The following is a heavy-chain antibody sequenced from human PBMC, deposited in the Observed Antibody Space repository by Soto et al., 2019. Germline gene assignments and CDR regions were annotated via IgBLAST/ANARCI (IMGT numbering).Heavy chain of an antibody. CDR1: GGTFSSYA. D-gene: IGHD5-18*01. V-gene: IGHV1-69*13. J-gene: IGHJ6*02. Sequence: SVKVSCKASGGTFSSYAISWVRQAPGQGLEWMGGIIPIFGTANYAQKFQGRVTITADESTSTAYMELSSLRSEDTAVYYCARMNVDIAMVEGPNEYYYYYYGMDVWGQGTTVTVSS. CDR3: ARMNVDIAMVEGPNEYYYYYYGMDV. CDR2: IIPIFGTA.